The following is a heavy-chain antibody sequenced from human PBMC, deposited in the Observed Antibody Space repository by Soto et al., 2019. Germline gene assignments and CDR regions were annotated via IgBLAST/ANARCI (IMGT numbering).Heavy chain of an antibody. V-gene: IGHV1-69*13. J-gene: IGHJ4*02. D-gene: IGHD6-13*01. CDR2: IVPIYRTA. CDR3: VRDSGAKLSSS. CDR1: GGTFSSYR. Sequence: SVKVSCKASGGTFSSYRINWVRQAPGQGLEWVGGIVPIYRTADYAQEFQGRVTITADASARTAYMELSSLRSRDTAVYYCVRDSGAKLSSSWGQGTLVTVSS.